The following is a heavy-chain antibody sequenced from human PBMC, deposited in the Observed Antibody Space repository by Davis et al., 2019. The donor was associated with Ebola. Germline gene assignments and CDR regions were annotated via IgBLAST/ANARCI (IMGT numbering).Heavy chain of an antibody. J-gene: IGHJ6*02. CDR1: GFTFSSYA. CDR3: ARGLQTRWRVGWGMDV. Sequence: GESLKISCAASGFTFSSYAMHWVRQAPGKGLEWVAVISYDGSNKYYADSVKGRFTISRDNSKNTLYLQMNSLRAEDTAVYYCARGLQTRWRVGWGMDVWGQGTTVTVSS. D-gene: IGHD3-16*01. CDR2: ISYDGSNK. V-gene: IGHV3-30*04.